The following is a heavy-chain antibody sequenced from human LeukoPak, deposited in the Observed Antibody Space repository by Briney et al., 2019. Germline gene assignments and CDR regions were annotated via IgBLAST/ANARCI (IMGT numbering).Heavy chain of an antibody. D-gene: IGHD2-15*01. V-gene: IGHV3-23*01. CDR2: ISGSGGST. Sequence: QPGGSLRLSCAASGFTFSSYAMSWVRQAPGKGLEWVSAISGSGGSTYYADSVKGRFTISRDNSKNTLYLQMNSLRAEDTAVYYCARLYCSGGSCYSGDAFDIWGQGTMVTVSS. CDR1: GFTFSSYA. J-gene: IGHJ3*02. CDR3: ARLYCSGGSCYSGDAFDI.